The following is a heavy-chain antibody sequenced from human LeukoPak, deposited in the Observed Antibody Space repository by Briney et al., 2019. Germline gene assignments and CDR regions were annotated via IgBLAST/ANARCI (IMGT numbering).Heavy chain of an antibody. V-gene: IGHV4-31*03. CDR1: CGSISSGGYY. J-gene: IGHJ6*02. Sequence: SQTLSLTCTVSCGSISSGGYYWSWIRQHPGKGLEWIGYIYYSGSTYYNPSLKSRVTISVDTSKKQFSLKLSSVTAADTAVYYCAREVSSVRYYGMDVWGQGTTVTVSS. D-gene: IGHD4-11*01. CDR2: IYYSGST. CDR3: AREVSSVRYYGMDV.